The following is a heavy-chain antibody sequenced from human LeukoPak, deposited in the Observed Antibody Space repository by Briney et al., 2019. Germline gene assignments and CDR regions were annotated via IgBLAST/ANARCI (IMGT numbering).Heavy chain of an antibody. D-gene: IGHD2-2*01. J-gene: IGHJ4*02. CDR1: GGSISSSSYF. Sequence: SETLSLTCIVSGGSISSSSYFWGWIRQPPGKGLEWIGSIYYSGSTYYNPSLKSRVTMSVDTSKNQFSLKLISVTAADSAVYYCASAYCSSSSCPFDHWGQGTLVTVSS. CDR3: ASAYCSSSSCPFDH. CDR2: IYYSGST. V-gene: IGHV4-39*07.